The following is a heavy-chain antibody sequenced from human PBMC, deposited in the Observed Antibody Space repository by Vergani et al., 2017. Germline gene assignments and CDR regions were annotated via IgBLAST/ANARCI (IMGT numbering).Heavy chain of an antibody. Sequence: QLVQSGPEVKKPGTSVKVSCKASGFTFTSSAMQWVRQARGQRLEWIGWINPNSGGTNYAQKFQGRVTMTRDTSISTAYMELSRLRSDDTAVYYCARALPGYAYWGQGTLVTVSS. CDR1: GFTFTSSA. D-gene: IGHD3-9*01. V-gene: IGHV1-2*02. J-gene: IGHJ4*02. CDR3: ARALPGYAY. CDR2: INPNSGGT.